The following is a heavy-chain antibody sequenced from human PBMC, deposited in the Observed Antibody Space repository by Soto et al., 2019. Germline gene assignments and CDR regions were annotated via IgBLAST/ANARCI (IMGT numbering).Heavy chain of an antibody. Sequence: SETLSLTCTVSGGSISSYYWSWIRQPAGKGLEWIGRIYTSGSTNYNPSLKSRVTMSVDTSKNQFSLKLSSVTAADTAVYYCARTNQNYDFWSGYYTDNWFDPWGQGTPVTVSS. CDR3: ARTNQNYDFWSGYYTDNWFDP. D-gene: IGHD3-3*01. J-gene: IGHJ5*02. CDR2: IYTSGST. V-gene: IGHV4-4*07. CDR1: GGSISSYY.